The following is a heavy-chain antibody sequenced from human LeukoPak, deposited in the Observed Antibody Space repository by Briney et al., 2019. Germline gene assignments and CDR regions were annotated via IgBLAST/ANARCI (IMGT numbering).Heavy chain of an antibody. Sequence: SETLSLTCTVSGGSISSSSYYWGWIRQPPGKGLEWIGSIYYSGSTYYNPSLKSRVTISVDTSKNQFSLKLSSVTAADTAVYYCASFVVRGFCLDYWGQGTLVTVSS. CDR1: GGSISSSSYY. CDR2: IYYSGST. J-gene: IGHJ4*02. V-gene: IGHV4-39*07. D-gene: IGHD3-10*01. CDR3: ASFVVRGFCLDY.